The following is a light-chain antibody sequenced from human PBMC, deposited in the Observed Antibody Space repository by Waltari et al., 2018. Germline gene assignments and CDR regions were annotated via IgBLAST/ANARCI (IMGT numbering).Light chain of an antibody. J-gene: IGLJ2*01. CDR3: NSRDISGNHVV. Sequence: SSELTQDPAVSVALGQTVRSTCQGDSLRSYYASWYQQKPGKAPVLVIYGKNNRPSGIPDRFACSSSGNTASSTITGAQAEDEADYYVNSRDISGNHVVFGGGTKLTVL. CDR1: SLRSYY. CDR2: GKN. V-gene: IGLV3-19*01.